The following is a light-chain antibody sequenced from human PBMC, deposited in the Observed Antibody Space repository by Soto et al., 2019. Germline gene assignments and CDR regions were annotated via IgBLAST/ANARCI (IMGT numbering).Light chain of an antibody. CDR1: QSVSSN. CDR2: GAS. J-gene: IGKJ4*01. V-gene: IGKV3D-15*01. Sequence: EXVMTQSPATLSVSAGERVTLSCRASQSVSSNLAWYQQKPGQAPRLLIYGASTRATGIPARFSGSGSGTDFTLTISSLQSEDFAVYYCQQYNNWPPLTFGGGTKVEIK. CDR3: QQYNNWPPLT.